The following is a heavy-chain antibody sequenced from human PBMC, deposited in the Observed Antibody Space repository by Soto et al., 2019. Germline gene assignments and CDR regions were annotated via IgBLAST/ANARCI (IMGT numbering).Heavy chain of an antibody. CDR1: GGSITSSGYY. CDR2: IYYTGST. V-gene: IGHV4-39*01. Sequence: SETLSLTCTVSGGSITSSGYYWGCIRQPPGKGLEWIGSIYYTGSTYYNPSLESRVTISVDTSKNQFSLKLSSVTAADTAVYYCTRARISMIAYYWGPGTLVTV. CDR3: TRARISMIAYY. J-gene: IGHJ4*02. D-gene: IGHD3-16*01.